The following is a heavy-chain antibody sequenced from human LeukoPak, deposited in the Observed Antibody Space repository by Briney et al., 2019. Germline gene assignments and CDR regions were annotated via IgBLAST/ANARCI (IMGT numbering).Heavy chain of an antibody. CDR3: AKVSAVAGTFDY. J-gene: IGHJ4*02. CDR1: GFTFSSYA. CDR2: ISGSGGST. V-gene: IGHV3-23*01. D-gene: IGHD6-19*01. Sequence: GGSLRLSCAASGFTFSSYAMSWVRQAPGKGLEWVSAISGSGGSTYYADSVKGRFTISRDNSKNTLYLQMNSLRADDTAVYYCAKVSAVAGTFDYWGQGTLVTVSS.